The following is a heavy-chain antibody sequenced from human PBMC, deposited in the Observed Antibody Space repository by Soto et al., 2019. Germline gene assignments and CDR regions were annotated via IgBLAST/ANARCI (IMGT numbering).Heavy chain of an antibody. D-gene: IGHD2-15*01. CDR1: GFTFRNYN. Sequence: EVQLVESGGGLVKAGGSLRLFCTASGFTFRNYNMNWVRQAPGKGLEWVSSISTGGAYMFYADSVKGRFTISRDNAQNSLFLQIDSPRAEDTAVYYCARDIGTPGCDYFDSWGQGTLVTVSS. CDR3: ARDIGTPGCDYFDS. J-gene: IGHJ4*02. CDR2: ISTGGAYM. V-gene: IGHV3-21*06.